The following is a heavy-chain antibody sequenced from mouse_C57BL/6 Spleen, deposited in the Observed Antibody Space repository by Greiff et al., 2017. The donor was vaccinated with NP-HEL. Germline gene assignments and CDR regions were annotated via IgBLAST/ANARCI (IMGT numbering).Heavy chain of an antibody. Sequence: EVKLVESGGGLVKPGGSLKLSCAASGFTFSDYGMHWVRQAPEKGLEWVAYISSGSSTIYYADTVKGRFTISRDNAKNTLFLQMTSRRSEDTAMYYCARDEGVRYFDVWGTGTTVTVSS. CDR1: GFTFSDYG. J-gene: IGHJ1*03. D-gene: IGHD2-12*01. CDR3: ARDEGVRYFDV. CDR2: ISSGSSTI. V-gene: IGHV5-17*01.